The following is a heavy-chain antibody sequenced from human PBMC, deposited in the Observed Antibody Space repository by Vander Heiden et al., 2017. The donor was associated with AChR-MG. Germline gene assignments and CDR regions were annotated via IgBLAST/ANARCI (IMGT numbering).Heavy chain of an antibody. CDR1: GYTLTELS. CDR2: FDPEDGET. D-gene: IGHD2-21*01. CDR3: ATGVANLIDY. Sequence: QVQLIQSWAEVKKPGGAVKVSCKVAGYTLTELSMHWVRQEPGKGLEWMGGFDPEDGETMDAKKCQGRVTMTADTSTDTAYMEMSSLTSEDTDVYYCATGVANLIDYWGQGTLVTVSS. J-gene: IGHJ4*02. V-gene: IGHV1-24*01.